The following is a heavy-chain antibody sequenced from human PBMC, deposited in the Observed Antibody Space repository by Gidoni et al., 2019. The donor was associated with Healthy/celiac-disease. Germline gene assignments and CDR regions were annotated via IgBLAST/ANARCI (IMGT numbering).Heavy chain of an antibody. D-gene: IGHD3-22*01. CDR3: AKLVFKIAVVMDHDY. CDR2: ITGSGGST. Sequence: EVQLLESGGGLVQPGGSLRLSCAAAGSTFSSYAMSWVRQAPGKGLEWVSAITGSGGSTYYADSVKGRFTISRDNSKNTLYLQMNSLRAEDTAVYYCAKLVFKIAVVMDHDYWGQGTLVTVSS. V-gene: IGHV3-23*01. CDR1: GSTFSSYA. J-gene: IGHJ4*02.